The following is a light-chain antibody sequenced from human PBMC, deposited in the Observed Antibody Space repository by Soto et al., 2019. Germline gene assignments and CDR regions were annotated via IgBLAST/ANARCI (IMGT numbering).Light chain of an antibody. CDR2: DVN. Sequence: QSVMTQPPSASGSPGQSVTISCTGTSSDVGAYIFVSWYQQHPGKAPKLMVYDVNRRPPGVPDRFFGSKSGNTASLTVSGLQAEDEADYYCVSFAGATYVFGTATKVTVL. J-gene: IGLJ1*01. V-gene: IGLV2-8*01. CDR3: VSFAGATYV. CDR1: SSDVGAYIF.